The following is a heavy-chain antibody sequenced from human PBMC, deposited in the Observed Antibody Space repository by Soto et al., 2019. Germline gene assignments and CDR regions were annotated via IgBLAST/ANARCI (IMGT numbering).Heavy chain of an antibody. D-gene: IGHD3-22*01. Sequence: QVQLQESGPGLVKPSQTLSLTCTVSGGSISSGDYYWSWIRQPPGKGLEWIGYIYYSGSTYYNPAPASRVTIPVDTSMHQFSLKLSSVTAADTAVYYCARGYDSSSGGHYYGMDVWGQGSTVTVSS. CDR2: IYYSGST. V-gene: IGHV4-30-4*01. CDR3: ARGYDSSSGGHYYGMDV. CDR1: GGSISSGDYY. J-gene: IGHJ6*02.